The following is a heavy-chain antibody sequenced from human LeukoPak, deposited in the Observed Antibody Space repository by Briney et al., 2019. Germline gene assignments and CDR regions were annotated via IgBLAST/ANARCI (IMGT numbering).Heavy chain of an antibody. Sequence: PSETLSLTCVVYGGSFSGYYWSWIRQPPGKGLEWIGEINHSGSTNYNPSLKSRVTISVDTSKNQFSLKLSSVTAADTAVYYCARGVRYDYWGQGTLVTVSS. J-gene: IGHJ4*02. CDR1: GGSFSGYY. V-gene: IGHV4-34*01. CDR3: ARGVRYDY. D-gene: IGHD3-16*02. CDR2: INHSGST.